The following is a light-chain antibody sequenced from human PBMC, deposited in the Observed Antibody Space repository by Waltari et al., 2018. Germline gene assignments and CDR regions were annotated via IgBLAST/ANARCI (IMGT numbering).Light chain of an antibody. CDR1: SHDIGHYDY. Sequence: ALTQPASVSGSPGQSITISCSGTSHDIGHYDYVAWYLQPPATAPKLIIFAVSKRPSGISDRFSASKSGSTASLTISGLQAEDEGEYFCGSYTTNSPFAVVFGGGTKLTVL. J-gene: IGLJ2*01. CDR3: GSYTTNSPFAVV. V-gene: IGLV2-14*03. CDR2: AVS.